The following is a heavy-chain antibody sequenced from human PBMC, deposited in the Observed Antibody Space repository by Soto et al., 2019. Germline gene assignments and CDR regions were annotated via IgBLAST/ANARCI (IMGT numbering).Heavy chain of an antibody. V-gene: IGHV2-70*11. J-gene: IGHJ4*02. Sequence: ESGPTLVNPTQTLTLTCTFSGFSLSTSGVGVGWIRQPPGKALEWLARIDWDDDKYYSTSLKTRLAISKDTSKNQVVLTMTNMDPVDTATYYCARTPSCGYSYGRFYYFDYWGQGTLVTVSS. CDR3: ARTPSCGYSYGRFYYFDY. CDR2: IDWDDDK. CDR1: GFSLSTSGVG. D-gene: IGHD5-18*01.